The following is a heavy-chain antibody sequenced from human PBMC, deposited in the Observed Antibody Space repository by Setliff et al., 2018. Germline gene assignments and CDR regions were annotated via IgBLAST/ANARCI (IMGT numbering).Heavy chain of an antibody. CDR1: GGSFSNYY. CDR3: ARLSWDGLRYYGLDV. V-gene: IGHV4-59*01. J-gene: IGHJ6*02. D-gene: IGHD3-10*01. CDR2: IQKSGSA. Sequence: KTSETLSLTCAVYGGSFSNYYWSWIRQPPGKGLECIGYIQKSGSANYNPSLMSRVTISVDTSRNQFSLKLRSVAAADTAVYYCARLSWDGLRYYGLDVWGQGATVTVSS.